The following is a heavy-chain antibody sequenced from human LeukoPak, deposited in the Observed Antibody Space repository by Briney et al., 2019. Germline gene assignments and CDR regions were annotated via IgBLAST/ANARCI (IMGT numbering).Heavy chain of an antibody. D-gene: IGHD2-2*01. Sequence: ASVKVSFKASGYTFTSYYMHWVRQAPGQGLEWMGIINPSGGSTSYAQKFQGRVTMTRDMSTSTVYMELSSLRSEDTAVYYCARDQKGYCSSTSCKKGAFDIWGQGTMVTVSS. CDR1: GYTFTSYY. J-gene: IGHJ3*02. CDR2: INPSGGST. V-gene: IGHV1-46*01. CDR3: ARDQKGYCSSTSCKKGAFDI.